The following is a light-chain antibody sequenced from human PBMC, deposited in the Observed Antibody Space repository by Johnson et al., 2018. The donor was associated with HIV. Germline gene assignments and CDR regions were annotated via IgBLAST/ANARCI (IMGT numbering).Light chain of an antibody. CDR2: END. Sequence: QSVLTQPPSVSAAPGQRVTISCSGRGSNIGSHYVSWYQQLPGTAPKLLIFENDKRPSGIPYRFSGSKSGTSATLGITGLQAGDEADYYCGTWDNSLSIGYVFGTGTKVTVL. J-gene: IGLJ1*01. V-gene: IGLV1-51*02. CDR1: GSNIGSHY. CDR3: GTWDNSLSIGYV.